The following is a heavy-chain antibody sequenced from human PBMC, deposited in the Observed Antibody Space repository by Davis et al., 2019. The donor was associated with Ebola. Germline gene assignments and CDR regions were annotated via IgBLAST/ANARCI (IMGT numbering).Heavy chain of an antibody. CDR2: MNPNSGNT. CDR3: ARAAAAGTNWFDP. V-gene: IGHV1-8*03. D-gene: IGHD6-13*01. Sequence: ASVKVSCKASGYTFTSYDINWVRQATGQGLEWMGWMNPNSGNTGYAQKFQGRVTITRNTSISTAYMELSSLRSEDTAVYYCARAAAAGTNWFDPWGQGTLVTVSS. J-gene: IGHJ5*02. CDR1: GYTFTSYD.